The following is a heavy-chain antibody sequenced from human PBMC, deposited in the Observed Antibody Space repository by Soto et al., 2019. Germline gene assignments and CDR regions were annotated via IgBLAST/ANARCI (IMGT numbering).Heavy chain of an antibody. Sequence: EVQLLESGGGLVQPGGSLRLSCAASEFTFSTYAMSWVRQAPGKGVEWVSTISGDGNTHYADSVKGRFTISRDNPKNTLYLQMNSLRGEDTAVYYCARDPGGSFDYWGQGTLVTVSS. D-gene: IGHD1-26*01. J-gene: IGHJ4*02. CDR2: ISGDGNT. CDR3: ARDPGGSFDY. V-gene: IGHV3-23*01. CDR1: EFTFSTYA.